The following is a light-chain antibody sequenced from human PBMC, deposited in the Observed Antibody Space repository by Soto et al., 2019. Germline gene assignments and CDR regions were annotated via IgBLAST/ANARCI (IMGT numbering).Light chain of an antibody. CDR1: QSVRSN. CDR3: QQYNNWPLYT. CDR2: GAS. J-gene: IGKJ2*01. Sequence: EIMMTQSPATLSVSPGERATLSCRASQSVRSNLAWYQQKPGQAPRLLIYGASTRATGIPARFSGSGSGTEFTLTISSLQSEDFAVYYCQQYNNWPLYTFGQGTKLEIK. V-gene: IGKV3-15*01.